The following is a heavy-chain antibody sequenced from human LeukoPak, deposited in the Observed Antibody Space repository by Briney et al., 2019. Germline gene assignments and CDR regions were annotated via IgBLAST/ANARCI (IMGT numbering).Heavy chain of an antibody. Sequence: GGSLRLSCAAFGFTFSSYGMHWVRQAPGKGLVWVSRINSDGSSTSYADSVKGRFTISRDNAKNTLYLQMNSLRAEDTAVYYCARGLTGELLYGKDYWGQGTLVTVSS. V-gene: IGHV3-74*01. J-gene: IGHJ4*02. CDR1: GFTFSSYG. CDR2: INSDGSST. D-gene: IGHD3-10*01. CDR3: ARGLTGELLYGKDY.